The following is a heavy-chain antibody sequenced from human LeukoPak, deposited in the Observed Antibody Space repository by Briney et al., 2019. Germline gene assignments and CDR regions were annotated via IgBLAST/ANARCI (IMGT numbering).Heavy chain of an antibody. D-gene: IGHD3-3*01. J-gene: IGHJ4*02. Sequence: GGSLRLSCAASGFTVSSNYMSWVRQAPGKGLEWVSVIYSGGSTYYADSVKGRFTISRDNSKNTLYLQMNSLRAEDTAVYYCAKDDLYDFWSGYFNPWGQGTLVTVSS. CDR1: GFTVSSNY. V-gene: IGHV3-53*01. CDR2: IYSGGST. CDR3: AKDDLYDFWSGYFNP.